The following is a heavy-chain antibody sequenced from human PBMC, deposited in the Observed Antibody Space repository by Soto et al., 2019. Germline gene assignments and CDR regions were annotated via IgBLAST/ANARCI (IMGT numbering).Heavy chain of an antibody. Sequence: GESLKISCKVFGDSFTGFWIGWVRQMPGKGLEWVASIYPRDSDIRYNPSFQGQVTISADRSTTTAYLQWSSLKASDTAIYYCARHHTIFNNQRFDPWGQGTLVTVSS. V-gene: IGHV5-51*01. CDR2: IYPRDSDI. J-gene: IGHJ5*02. CDR3: ARHHTIFNNQRFDP. CDR1: GDSFTGFW. D-gene: IGHD3-3*01.